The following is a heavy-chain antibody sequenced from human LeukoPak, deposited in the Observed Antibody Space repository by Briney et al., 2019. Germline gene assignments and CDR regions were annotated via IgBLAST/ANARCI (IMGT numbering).Heavy chain of an antibody. V-gene: IGHV1-18*01. Sequence: ASVKVSCKASGYTFTSYGISWVRQAPGQGLEWMGWISAYSGNTNYAQKLQGRVTMTTDTSTSTAYMGLRSLRSDDTAVYYCARAVGMVQGELIDYYYYMDVWGKGTTVTVSS. CDR1: GYTFTSYG. D-gene: IGHD3-10*01. CDR2: ISAYSGNT. CDR3: ARAVGMVQGELIDYYYYMDV. J-gene: IGHJ6*03.